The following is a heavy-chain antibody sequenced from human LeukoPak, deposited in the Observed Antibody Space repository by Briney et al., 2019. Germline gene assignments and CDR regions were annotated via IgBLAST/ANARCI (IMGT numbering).Heavy chain of an antibody. CDR1: GFTFSSYW. CDR2: IKQDGSEK. J-gene: IGHJ4*02. D-gene: IGHD6-19*01. V-gene: IGHV3-7*01. CDR3: ARGYGSGCSDCLPYYFDY. Sequence: PGGSLRLSCAASGFTFSSYWMSWVRQAPGKGLEWVANIKQDGSEKYYVDSVKGRFTISRDNAKNSLYLQMNSLRAEDTAVYYCARGYGSGCSDCLPYYFDYWGQGTLVTVSS.